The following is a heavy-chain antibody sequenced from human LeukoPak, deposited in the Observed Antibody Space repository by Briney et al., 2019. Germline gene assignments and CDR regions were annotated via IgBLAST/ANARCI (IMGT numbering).Heavy chain of an antibody. J-gene: IGHJ3*02. CDR1: GFNFRTYA. CDR3: ARPGGYAFDI. Sequence: GTFLRLSCAASGFNFRTYAFHWVRQAPGKGPEWMAFITYDGSNTYYADSVKGRFTLSRDNSKDTLYLQMNSLRAADTAVYYCARPGGYAFDIWGQGTMVTVSS. V-gene: IGHV3-30*04. CDR2: ITYDGSNT. D-gene: IGHD3-10*01.